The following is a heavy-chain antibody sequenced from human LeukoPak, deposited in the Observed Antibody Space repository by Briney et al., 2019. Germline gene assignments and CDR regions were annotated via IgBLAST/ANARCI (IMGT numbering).Heavy chain of an antibody. CDR3: ARFSRPVDSSTYYLDY. CDR2: IYYSGTT. V-gene: IGHV4-59*01. J-gene: IGHJ4*02. D-gene: IGHD2/OR15-2a*01. Sequence: AGGSLRLSCSVSGFTFSNYAMHWVRQAPGKGLEWIAHIYYSGTTYYNPSLKSRVTMSVDTSKNQFSLNLSSVTAADTAVYYCARFSRPVDSSTYYLDYWGQGTLVTVSS. CDR1: GFTFSNYA.